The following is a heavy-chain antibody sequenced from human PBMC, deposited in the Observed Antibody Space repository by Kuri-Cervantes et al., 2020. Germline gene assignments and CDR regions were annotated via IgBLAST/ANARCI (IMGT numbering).Heavy chain of an antibody. CDR1: GFTVSSYA. CDR3: ARSLIPAAIFDAFDI. J-gene: IGHJ3*02. D-gene: IGHD2-2*02. CDR2: ISYDGSNK. V-gene: IGHV3-30-3*01. Sequence: GGSLRLSCAASGFTVSSYAMHWVRQAPGKGLEWVAVISYDGSNKYYADSVKGRFTISRDNSKNTLYLQMNSLRAEDTAVYYCARSLIPAAIFDAFDIWGQGTMVTVSS.